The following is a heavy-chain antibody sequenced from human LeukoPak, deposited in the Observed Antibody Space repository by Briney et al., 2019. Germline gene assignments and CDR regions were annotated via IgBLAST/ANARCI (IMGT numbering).Heavy chain of an antibody. CDR2: ISGSGGST. Sequence: GSLLLSCAASGFTFSSYGMSWVRPAPGKGLEWVSAISGSGGSTYYADSVKGRFTISRDNSKNTLYLQMNSLRAEDTAVYYCAKGGVYDSSGYYYGTPSYYYYYMDVWGKGTTVTISS. CDR3: AKGGVYDSSGYYYGTPSYYYYYMDV. CDR1: GFTFSSYG. V-gene: IGHV3-23*01. D-gene: IGHD3-22*01. J-gene: IGHJ6*03.